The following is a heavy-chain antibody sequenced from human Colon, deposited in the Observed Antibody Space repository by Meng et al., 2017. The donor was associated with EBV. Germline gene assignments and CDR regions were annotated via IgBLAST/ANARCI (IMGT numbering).Heavy chain of an antibody. CDR2: IYHGGTT. Sequence: QLRRQGSASGLVQPSRSLSLTCAVSGASISSGDYSWSWIRQPPGQGLEWIGYIYHGGTTYNTSLKSRVTISVDNSKNQFSLRLTSVTAADTAVYYCARGPYCGGDCYWFDPWGQGTLVTVSS. V-gene: IGHV4-30-2*01. D-gene: IGHD2-21*02. CDR1: GASISSGDYS. CDR3: ARGPYCGGDCYWFDP. J-gene: IGHJ5*02.